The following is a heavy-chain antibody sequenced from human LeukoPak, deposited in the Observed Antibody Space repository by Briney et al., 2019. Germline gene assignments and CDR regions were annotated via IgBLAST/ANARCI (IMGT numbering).Heavy chain of an antibody. Sequence: GGSLRLSCAASGFTFSSYAMSWVRQAPGKRLEWVSAISGSGGSTYYADSVKGRFTISRDNSKNTLYLQMNSLRAEDTAVYYCAKTVLAAADYYYYGMDVWGQGTTVTVSS. CDR3: AKTVLAAADYYYYGMDV. CDR1: GFTFSSYA. D-gene: IGHD6-13*01. J-gene: IGHJ6*02. CDR2: ISGSGGST. V-gene: IGHV3-23*01.